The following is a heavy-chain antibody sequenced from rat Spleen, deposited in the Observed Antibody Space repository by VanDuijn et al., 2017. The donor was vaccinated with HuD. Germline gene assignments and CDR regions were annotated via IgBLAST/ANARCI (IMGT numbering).Heavy chain of an antibody. J-gene: IGHJ2*01. Sequence: EVQLVESGGGLVQPGRSLKLSCVTSGFTFNNYWMTWIRQVPGKGLEWVASIINIGGDSFYSDSVKGRFTVSRDNAKSTLYLQMNSLRSEDTATYYCTRRGLYWDYFDYWGQGVMVTVSS. CDR1: GFTFNNYW. D-gene: IGHD1-1*01. CDR3: TRRGLYWDYFDY. V-gene: IGHV5-31*01. CDR2: IINIGGDS.